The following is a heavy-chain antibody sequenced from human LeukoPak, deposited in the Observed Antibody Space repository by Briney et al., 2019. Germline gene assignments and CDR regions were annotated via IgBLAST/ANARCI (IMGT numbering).Heavy chain of an antibody. J-gene: IGHJ4*02. CDR3: ARDGGTYCSSTNCYSYIDY. Sequence: SETLSLTCTVSGGSISSSYYYWGWIRQSPGKGLEWIGSIYYSGSTYYNPSLKSRVTISVDTSKNQFSLKLSSVTAADTAVYYCARDGGTYCSSTNCYSYIDYWGQGTLITVSS. D-gene: IGHD2-2*01. CDR2: IYYSGST. CDR1: GGSISSSYYY. V-gene: IGHV4-39*07.